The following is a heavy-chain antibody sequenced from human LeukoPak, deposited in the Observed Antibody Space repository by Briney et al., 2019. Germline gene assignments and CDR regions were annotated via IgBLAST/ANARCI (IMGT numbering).Heavy chain of an antibody. CDR3: ARLTRLSTSPDRYYLDY. CDR2: IYTSGGT. J-gene: IGHJ4*02. Sequence: PSETLSLTCTVSGDSISSYYWRWIRQPPGKGLEWIGYIYTSGGTNYIPSLKGRVTISIDTSKNQFSLKLSSVTAADSAVYYCARLTRLSTSPDRYYLDYWGQGTLVTVSS. V-gene: IGHV4-4*09. CDR1: GDSISSYY. D-gene: IGHD6-6*01.